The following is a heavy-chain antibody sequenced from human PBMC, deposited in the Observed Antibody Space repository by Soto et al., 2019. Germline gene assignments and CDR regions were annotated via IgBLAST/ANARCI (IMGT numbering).Heavy chain of an antibody. CDR3: ARLGDYGSGSY. CDR2: ISGGGTTT. D-gene: IGHD3-10*01. V-gene: IGHV3-48*04. CDR1: GFSFSSFS. Sequence: EVHLVESGGDLVQPGGSLRLSCAASGFSFSSFSMNWVRQAPGKGLDWVSYISGGGTTTYYADSVKGRFTISRDDAKNSLHLQMNSLQAEDTAVYYCARLGDYGSGSYWGQGTLVTVSS. J-gene: IGHJ4*02.